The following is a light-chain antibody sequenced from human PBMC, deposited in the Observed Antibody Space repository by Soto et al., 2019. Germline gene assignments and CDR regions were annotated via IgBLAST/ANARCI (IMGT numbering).Light chain of an antibody. V-gene: IGKV3-11*01. CDR1: HRVAGY. CDR2: DAS. J-gene: IGKJ4*01. Sequence: EILMTQSPATLSVSPGERATLSCRASHRVAGYLAWYQQKPGQAPRLLIYDASNRATGIPARFSGSGSGTDFTLTISSLEPEDFAVYYCQQRSNWPLTFGGGTKVDI. CDR3: QQRSNWPLT.